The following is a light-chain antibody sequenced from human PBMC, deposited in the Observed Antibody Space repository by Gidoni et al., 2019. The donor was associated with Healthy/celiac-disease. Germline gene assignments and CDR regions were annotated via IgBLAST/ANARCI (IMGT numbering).Light chain of an antibody. CDR1: QSVSSN. V-gene: IGKV3-15*01. CDR2: GAS. Sequence: ASQSVSSNVAWYQQKPGQAPRLLIYGASTRATGIPARFSGSGSGTEFTLTISSLQSEDFAVYYCQQYNNWPPWTFGQGTKVEIK. CDR3: QQYNNWPPWT. J-gene: IGKJ1*01.